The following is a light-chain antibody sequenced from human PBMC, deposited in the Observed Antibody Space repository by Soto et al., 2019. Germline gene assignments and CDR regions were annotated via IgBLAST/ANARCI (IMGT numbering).Light chain of an antibody. CDR1: SGNIASNY. V-gene: IGLV6-57*04. CDR3: QSYGSVIQGV. Sequence: NFMLTQPHSVSESPGKTVTISCTRSSGNIASNYVQWYQQRPGSAPTTVIYEDNLRPSGVPDRFSGSIDRSSNSASLTISGLKTEDEADYFCQSYGSVIQGVFGGGTKVTVL. CDR2: EDN. J-gene: IGLJ3*02.